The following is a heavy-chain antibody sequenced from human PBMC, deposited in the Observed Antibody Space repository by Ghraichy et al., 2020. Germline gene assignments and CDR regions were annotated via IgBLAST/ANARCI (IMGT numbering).Heavy chain of an antibody. CDR3: ARGGSELFRTHGMDV. Sequence: ASVKVSCKASGYTFTSYYMHWVRQAPGQGLEWMGIINPSGGSTSYAQKFQGRVTMTRDTSTSTVYMELSSLRSEDTAVYYCARGGSELFRTHGMDVWGQGTTVTVSS. D-gene: IGHD1-26*01. V-gene: IGHV1-46*01. CDR2: INPSGGST. J-gene: IGHJ6*02. CDR1: GYTFTSYY.